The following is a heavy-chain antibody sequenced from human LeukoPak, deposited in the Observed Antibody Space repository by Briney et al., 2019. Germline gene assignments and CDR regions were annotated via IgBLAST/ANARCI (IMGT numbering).Heavy chain of an antibody. CDR1: GFTFSSYA. V-gene: IGHV3-23*01. D-gene: IGHD5-12*01. CDR3: ARNENSGWGYFDY. J-gene: IGHJ4*02. CDR2: ISGSGGTT. Sequence: GGSLRLSCAASGFTFSSYAMSWVRQAPGKGLEWVSAISGSGGTTNYADSVKGRFTISRDNSKDTLYLQMNSLRAEDTAVYYCARNENSGWGYFDYWGQGTLVTVSS.